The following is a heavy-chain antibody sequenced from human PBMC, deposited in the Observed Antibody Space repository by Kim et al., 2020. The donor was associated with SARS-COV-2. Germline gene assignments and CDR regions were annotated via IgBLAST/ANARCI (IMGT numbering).Heavy chain of an antibody. J-gene: IGHJ4*02. Sequence: GGSLRLSCAASGFTFSSYWMSWVRQAPGKGLEWVANIKQDGSEKYYVDSVKGRFTISRDNAKNSLYLQMNSLRAEDTAVYYCARDQYSSSSAFDYWGQGTLVTVSS. CDR3: ARDQYSSSSAFDY. CDR2: IKQDGSEK. D-gene: IGHD6-6*01. V-gene: IGHV3-7*01. CDR1: GFTFSSYW.